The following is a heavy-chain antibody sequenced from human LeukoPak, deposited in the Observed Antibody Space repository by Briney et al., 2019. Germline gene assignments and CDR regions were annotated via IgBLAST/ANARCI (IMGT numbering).Heavy chain of an antibody. CDR1: GGSFSGYY. Sequence: SETLSLTCAVYGGSFSGYYWSWIRQPPGKGLEWIGEINHSGSTNYNPSLKSRVTISVDTSKNQFSLKLSSVTAADTAVYYCARVVSLWPKTGGQGTLGTVSS. V-gene: IGHV4-34*01. CDR2: INHSGST. CDR3: ARVVSLWPKT. D-gene: IGHD5-18*01. J-gene: IGHJ4*02.